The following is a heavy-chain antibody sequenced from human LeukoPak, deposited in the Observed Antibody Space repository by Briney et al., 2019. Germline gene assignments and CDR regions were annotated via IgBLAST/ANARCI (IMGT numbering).Heavy chain of an antibody. CDR1: GYPFITYW. CDR2: VNPNDGAR. Sequence: ASVKVSCKASGYPFITYWLHWVRQAPGQGLEWMGFVNPNDGARIYAQKFQGRITMTRDTSTNTVFMELSSLRSEDTAVYYCARGLYYYDRSTYDDFDYWGQGTLVTVSS. D-gene: IGHD3-22*01. V-gene: IGHV1-46*01. J-gene: IGHJ4*02. CDR3: ARGLYYYDRSTYDDFDY.